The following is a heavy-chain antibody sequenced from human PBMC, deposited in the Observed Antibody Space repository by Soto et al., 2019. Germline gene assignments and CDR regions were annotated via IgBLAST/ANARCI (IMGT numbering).Heavy chain of an antibody. CDR1: GGSFSGYY. CDR2: INHSGST. Sequence: SETLSLTCAVYGGSFSGYYWSWIRQPPGKGLEWIGEINHSGSTNYNPSLKSRVTISVDTSKNQFSLKLSSVTAADTAVYYCARLGRAGCSWHNYYYYYYMDVWGKGTTVTVSS. CDR3: ARLGRAGCSWHNYYYYYYMDV. V-gene: IGHV4-34*01. J-gene: IGHJ6*03. D-gene: IGHD6-13*01.